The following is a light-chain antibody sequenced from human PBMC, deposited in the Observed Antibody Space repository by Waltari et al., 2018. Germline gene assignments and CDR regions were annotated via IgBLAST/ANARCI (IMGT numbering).Light chain of an antibody. CDR1: QSVGGT. CDR3: QHYVRLPVT. Sequence: EIVLTQSPGPLSLSPGDTATLSCRASQSVGGTLAWYQQKSGQAPRLLIYGASIRATGVPDRFSGSGSGTEFSLTISRLEPEDFAVYYCQHYVRLPVTFGQGTKVEIK. V-gene: IGKV3-20*01. CDR2: GAS. J-gene: IGKJ1*01.